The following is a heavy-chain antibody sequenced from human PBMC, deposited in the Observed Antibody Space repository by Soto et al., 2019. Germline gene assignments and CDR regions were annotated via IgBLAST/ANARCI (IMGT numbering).Heavy chain of an antibody. CDR2: IKQDESEK. J-gene: IGHJ5*02. CDR3: ARDPGPRAAAIRGLGWFDP. V-gene: IGHV3-7*03. Sequence: QLVESGGGLVQPGGSLRLSCAASGFTFSGYWMAWVRQAPGKGLEWVASIKQDESEKFYVDSVKGRFTISRDNAKKTVYLQMNGLRAEDTDVYYCARDPGPRAAAIRGLGWFDPWGQGTLVTVSS. CDR1: GFTFSGYW. D-gene: IGHD2-2*01.